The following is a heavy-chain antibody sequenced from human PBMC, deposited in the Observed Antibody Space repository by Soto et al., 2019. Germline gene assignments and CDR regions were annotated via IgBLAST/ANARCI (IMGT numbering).Heavy chain of an antibody. CDR1: GYSFTSYW. CDR2: IYPGDSDT. Sequence: GESLKISCKGSGYSFTSYWIGWVRQMPGKGLEWMGIIYPGDSDTRYSPSFQGQVTISADKSISTAYLQWSSLKASDTAVYYCAKVAVYYYDSSGQHDYWGQGTLVTVSS. J-gene: IGHJ4*02. CDR3: AKVAVYYYDSSGQHDY. D-gene: IGHD3-22*01. V-gene: IGHV5-51*01.